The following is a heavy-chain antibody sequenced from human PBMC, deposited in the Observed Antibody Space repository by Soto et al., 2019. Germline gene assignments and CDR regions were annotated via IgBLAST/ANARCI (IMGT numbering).Heavy chain of an antibody. CDR3: ASSKRYDSSGYYYVFGGYFDY. D-gene: IGHD3-22*01. Sequence: PSETLSLTCAVYGGSFSGYYWSWIRQPPGKGLEWIGEINPSRSTNYITSLTSRVTISVDTSKNQFSLKLSSVTAADTAVYYCASSKRYDSSGYYYVFGGYFDYWGQGTLVTVSS. CDR2: INPSRST. J-gene: IGHJ4*02. CDR1: GGSFSGYY. V-gene: IGHV4-34*01.